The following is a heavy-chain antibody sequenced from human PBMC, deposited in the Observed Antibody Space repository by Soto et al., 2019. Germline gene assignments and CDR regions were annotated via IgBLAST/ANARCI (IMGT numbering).Heavy chain of an antibody. CDR3: ARDSCSSTSCYYYYYTDV. J-gene: IGHJ6*03. Sequence: GASVKVSCKASGYTFTSYGISWVRQAPGQGLEWMGWISAYNGNTNYAQKLQGRVTMTTDTSTSTAYMELRGLRSDDTAVYYCARDSCSSTSCYYYYYTDVWGKGTTVTVSS. CDR1: GYTFTSYG. D-gene: IGHD2-2*01. CDR2: ISAYNGNT. V-gene: IGHV1-18*01.